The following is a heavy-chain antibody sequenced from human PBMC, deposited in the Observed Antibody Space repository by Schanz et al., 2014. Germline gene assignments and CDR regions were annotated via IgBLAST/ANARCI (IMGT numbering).Heavy chain of an antibody. CDR2: VSRSTPDI. V-gene: IGHV3-48*01. J-gene: IGHJ4*02. CDR1: GFTFSSYD. D-gene: IGHD3-3*01. CDR3: VRDSFFAFDY. Sequence: EVQLVESGGGVVQPGGSLRLSCVASGFTFSSYDVFWVRQAPGKGLEWVSYVSRSTPDIYYADSVKGRFTMSRDNAKNSVFLQMNSLRAEDTAVYYCVRDSFFAFDYWGQGTLVTVSS.